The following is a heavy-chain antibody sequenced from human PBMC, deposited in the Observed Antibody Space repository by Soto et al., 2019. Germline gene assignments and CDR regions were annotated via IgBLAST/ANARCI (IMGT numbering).Heavy chain of an antibody. CDR2: IYYSGST. J-gene: IGHJ2*01. CDR3: ARADFWSGHAGYFDL. CDR1: GGSISSYY. D-gene: IGHD3-3*01. Sequence: QVQLQESGPGLVKPSETLSLTCTVSGGSISSYYWSWIRQPPGKGLEWIGYIYYSGSTNYNPSLKSRVTISVDTSKNQFSLKLSSVTAADTAVYYCARADFWSGHAGYFDLCGRGTLVTVSS. V-gene: IGHV4-59*01.